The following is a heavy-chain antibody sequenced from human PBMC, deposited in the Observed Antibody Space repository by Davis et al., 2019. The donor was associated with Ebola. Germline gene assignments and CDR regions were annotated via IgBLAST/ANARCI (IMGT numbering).Heavy chain of an antibody. V-gene: IGHV1-69-2*01. CDR2: VDPKAGKT. D-gene: IGHD3-9*01. CDR1: GYSFSDYY. Sequence: ASVNSCKGSGYSFSDYYMHWVQGAPGKGLEWVGLVDPKAGKTVYAEKFQDRVTITADKSTDTVYMELSSLRYEDTAVYYCATLDILTAYVSYAMDVWGQGTTVTVS. J-gene: IGHJ6*02. CDR3: ATLDILTAYVSYAMDV.